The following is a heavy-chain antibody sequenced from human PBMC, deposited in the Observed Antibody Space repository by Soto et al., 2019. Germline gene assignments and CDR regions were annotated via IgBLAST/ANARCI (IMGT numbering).Heavy chain of an antibody. CDR2: ISAYNGNT. CDR3: ARDRAFTMRVVAYITNYYYGMDV. Sequence: ASVKVSCKASGYTFTSYGISWVRQAPGQGLEWMGWISAYNGNTNYAQELQGRVTVTTDTSTSTAYMELRSLRSDDTAVYYCARDRAFTMRVVAYITNYYYGMDVWGQGTTVTVSS. D-gene: IGHD3-22*01. CDR1: GYTFTSYG. J-gene: IGHJ6*02. V-gene: IGHV1-18*04.